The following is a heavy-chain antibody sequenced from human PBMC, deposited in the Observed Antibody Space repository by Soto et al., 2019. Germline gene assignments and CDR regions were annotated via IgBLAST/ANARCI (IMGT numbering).Heavy chain of an antibody. CDR1: GFTFSSYG. J-gene: IGHJ3*02. CDR3: AKDRRSGSYYAFDI. V-gene: IGHV3-30*18. CDR2: ISYDGSNK. Sequence: GGSLRLSCAASGFTFSSYGMHWVRQAPGKGLEWVAVISYDGSNKYCADSVKGRFTISRDNSKNTLYLQMNSLRAEDTAVYYCAKDRRSGSYYAFDIWGQGTMVTVSS. D-gene: IGHD1-26*01.